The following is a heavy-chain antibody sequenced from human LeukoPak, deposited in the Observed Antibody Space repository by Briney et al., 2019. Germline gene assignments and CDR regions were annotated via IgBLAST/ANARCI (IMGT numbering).Heavy chain of an antibody. CDR3: ARHGHCTNGVCYSNYYYYMDV. D-gene: IGHD2-8*01. J-gene: IGHJ6*03. CDR2: IYPDDSDT. CDR1: GYSFTSYW. Sequence: GESLKLSCKGSGYSFTSYWIGWVRQMPGKGLEWMGIIYPDDSDTRYSPSFEGQVIISVDKSISTAYLQWSSLKASDTATYYCARHGHCTNGVCYSNYYYYMDVWGKGTTVTVSS. V-gene: IGHV5-51*01.